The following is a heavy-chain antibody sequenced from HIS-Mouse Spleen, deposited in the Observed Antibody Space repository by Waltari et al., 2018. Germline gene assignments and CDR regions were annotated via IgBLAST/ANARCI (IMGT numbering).Heavy chain of an antibody. D-gene: IGHD3-16*01. CDR1: GYPFTGSY. CDR2: INPNSGGT. V-gene: IGHV1-2*02. J-gene: IGHJ4*02. CDR3: ARVSSGGSDFDY. Sequence: QVQLVQSGAEVKKPGASVKVSCKASGYPFTGSYSPGVQQAPGQGLAWMGWINPNSGGTNYAQKFQGRVTMTRDTSISTAYMELSRLRSDDTAVYYCARVSSGGSDFDYWGQGTLVTVSS.